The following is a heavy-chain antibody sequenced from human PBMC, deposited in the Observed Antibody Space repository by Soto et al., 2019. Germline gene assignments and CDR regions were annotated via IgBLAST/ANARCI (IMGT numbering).Heavy chain of an antibody. CDR1: GFSWSSYD. CDR3: AKATATGGGAFEI. D-gene: IGHD2-8*02. J-gene: IGHJ3*02. V-gene: IGHV3-23*01. CDR2: ILVGGST. Sequence: PXVCLRLSCAVCGFSWSSYDMSGVGQAPGKGLEWVSTILVGGSTHYEDSVKGRFTISRDTSKNTVYLQMNSLTAGDTAVYYCAKATATGGGAFEIYGQGTMVTVSS.